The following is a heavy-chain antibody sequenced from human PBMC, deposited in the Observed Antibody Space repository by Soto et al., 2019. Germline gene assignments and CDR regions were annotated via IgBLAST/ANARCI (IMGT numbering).Heavy chain of an antibody. J-gene: IGHJ4*02. D-gene: IGHD2-2*01. Sequence: QVQLQQWGAGRLKPSETLSLTCAVYGGSFSGYYWSWIRQPPGKGLEWIGEINHSGSTNYNPSLKSRVTISVDTSMNQFSLKLSSVTAADTAVYYCARGGIVVVPAAMRSWNYWGQGTLVTVSS. V-gene: IGHV4-34*01. CDR2: INHSGST. CDR1: GGSFSGYY. CDR3: ARGGIVVVPAAMRSWNY.